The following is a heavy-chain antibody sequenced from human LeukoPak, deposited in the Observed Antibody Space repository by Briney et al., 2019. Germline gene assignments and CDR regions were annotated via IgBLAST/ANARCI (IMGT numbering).Heavy chain of an antibody. Sequence: SVKVSCKASGGTFSRYAISWVRQVPGQGLEWMGGIIPIFGTANYAQKFQGRVTITADESTSTAYMELSSLRSEDTAVYYCARGLNCSSTSCYLPFNYWSQGTLVTVSS. CDR2: IIPIFGTA. D-gene: IGHD2-2*01. V-gene: IGHV1-69*13. CDR1: GGTFSRYA. CDR3: ARGLNCSSTSCYLPFNY. J-gene: IGHJ4*02.